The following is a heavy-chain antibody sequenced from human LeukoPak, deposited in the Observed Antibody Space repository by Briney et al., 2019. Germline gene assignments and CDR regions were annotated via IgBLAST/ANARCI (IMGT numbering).Heavy chain of an antibody. Sequence: SETLSLTCTVSGGSISSSSHYWGWLRQPPGKGLEWIGSIYYSGSTYYNPSLKSRVTISVDTSKNQFSLKLSSMTAADTAVYYCAAYSSSHNWFDPWGRGTLVTVSS. CDR2: IYYSGST. J-gene: IGHJ5*02. CDR1: GGSISSSSHY. CDR3: AAYSSSHNWFDP. D-gene: IGHD6-13*01. V-gene: IGHV4-39*01.